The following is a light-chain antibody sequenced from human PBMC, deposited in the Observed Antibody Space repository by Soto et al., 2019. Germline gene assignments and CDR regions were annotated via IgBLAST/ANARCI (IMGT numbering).Light chain of an antibody. CDR2: TNN. Sequence: QSVLTQPPSVSGAPGQRVTISCTGSSSNIGAGFDVHWYQQLPGAGPKLLIFTNNIRPSGVPGRFSGSKSGISASLAITGLQAEDEADYYCQSYDSSLSGYVFGTGTKVTVL. CDR3: QSYDSSLSGYV. V-gene: IGLV1-40*01. J-gene: IGLJ1*01. CDR1: SSNIGAGFD.